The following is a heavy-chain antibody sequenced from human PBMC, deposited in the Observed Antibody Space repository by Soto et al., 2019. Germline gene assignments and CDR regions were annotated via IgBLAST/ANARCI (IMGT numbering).Heavy chain of an antibody. Sequence: QLQLQESGPGRVQPSETLSVICSVSAGSIADSHYYWGWVRQPPGKGMEWIGSIYYSGTTFYNPSFKSRPSISVDTSKNLFPLKLISVPATDTAVYYCARHSGRVGLAGAGIDSWGQGTLVAVSS. CDR3: ARHSGRVGLAGAGIDS. J-gene: IGHJ5*01. D-gene: IGHD6-19*01. CDR2: IYYSGTT. V-gene: IGHV4-39*01. CDR1: AGSIADSHYY.